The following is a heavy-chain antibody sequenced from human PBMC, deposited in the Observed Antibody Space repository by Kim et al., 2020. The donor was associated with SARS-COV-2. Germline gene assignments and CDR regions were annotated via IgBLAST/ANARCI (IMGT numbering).Heavy chain of an antibody. V-gene: IGHV3-33*01. Sequence: YHNSVNGRFTISRDNSKNTLYLQMNSMRAEDTAVYYCASDSASYYYGRDVWGQGTTVTVSS. CDR3: ASDSASYYYGRDV. J-gene: IGHJ6*02.